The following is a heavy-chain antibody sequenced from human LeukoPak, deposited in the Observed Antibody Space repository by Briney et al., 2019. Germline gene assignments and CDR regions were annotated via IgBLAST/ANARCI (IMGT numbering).Heavy chain of an antibody. CDR2: IYYSGST. D-gene: IGHD1-26*01. V-gene: IGHV4-39*01. CDR3: ASPGATYFDY. CDR1: GGSISSSSYY. J-gene: IGHJ4*02. Sequence: SETLSLTWTVSGGSISSSSYYWGWIRQPPGKGLEWIGSIYYSGSTYYNPSLKSRVTISVDTSKNQFSLKLSSVTAADTAVYYCASPGATYFDYWGQGTLVTVSS.